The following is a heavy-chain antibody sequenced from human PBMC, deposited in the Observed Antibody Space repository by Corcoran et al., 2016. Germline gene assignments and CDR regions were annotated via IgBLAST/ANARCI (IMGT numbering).Heavy chain of an antibody. V-gene: IGHV1-8*01. CDR3: MRDSGQDGRDWFDP. D-gene: IGHD6-19*01. J-gene: IGHJ5*02. Sequence: QVQLVQSGAEVKKPGASVKVSCKASGYTFINHDINWVRQATGQGHEWRGWMNSNSGNTGYAQMFQGRVTMTRDTSIDTAYLELSSLRDDDTAVYFCMRDSGQDGRDWFDPWGQGTAVIVSS. CDR1: GYTFINHD. CDR2: MNSNSGNT.